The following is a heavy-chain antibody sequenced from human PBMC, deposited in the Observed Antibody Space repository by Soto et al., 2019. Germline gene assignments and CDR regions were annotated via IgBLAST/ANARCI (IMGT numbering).Heavy chain of an antibody. CDR1: GYRFYSYW. V-gene: IGHV5-51*01. Sequence: PGESLKISCKGSGYRFYSYWIAWVRQMPGKGLEWMGIIYPGGSDTRYSPSFQGQVTMSVDKSNNTAYLHWSSLKASDTAMYYCARQGSNGAYYYYGMDVWGQGTMVTGSS. D-gene: IGHD2-8*01. CDR2: IYPGGSDT. CDR3: ARQGSNGAYYYYGMDV. J-gene: IGHJ6*02.